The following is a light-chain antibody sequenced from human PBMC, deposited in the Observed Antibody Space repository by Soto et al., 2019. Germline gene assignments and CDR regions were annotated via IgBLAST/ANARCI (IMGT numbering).Light chain of an antibody. CDR3: QQYKNWPRT. Sequence: EIVMTQSPATLSVSPGERVTLSCRASQSLSGNLAWYQQKPGLAPRLLINRASTRAPGIRARFSGSGSETEFTLTISSLQSEDFAVYYCQQYKNWPRTFGQGTKVEIK. V-gene: IGKV3-15*01. CDR1: QSLSGN. CDR2: RAS. J-gene: IGKJ1*01.